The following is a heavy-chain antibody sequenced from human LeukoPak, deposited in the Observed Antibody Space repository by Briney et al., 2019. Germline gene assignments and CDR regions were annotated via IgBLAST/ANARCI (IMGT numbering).Heavy chain of an antibody. J-gene: IGHJ4*02. Sequence: PSETLSLTCAVYGGSFSDYYWTWIRQPPGKGLEWIGEINHRGSTHCNPSLKSRVTISVDTSKKQFSLKLSSVTAADTAVYYCARDHLGLYYDYWGQGTLVTVSS. CDR3: ARDHLGLYYDY. D-gene: IGHD3/OR15-3a*01. CDR1: GGSFSDYY. CDR2: INHRGST. V-gene: IGHV4-34*01.